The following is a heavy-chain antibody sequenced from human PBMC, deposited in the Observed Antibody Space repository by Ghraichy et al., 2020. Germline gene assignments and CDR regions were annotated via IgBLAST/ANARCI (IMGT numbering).Heavy chain of an antibody. V-gene: IGHV6-1*01. CDR1: GDSVSSISAT. D-gene: IGHD3-22*01. J-gene: IGHJ5*02. CDR2: TYYRSKWYN. Sequence: SQTLSLTCVISGDSVSSISATWNWIRQSPSRGLEWLGRTYYRSKWYNDYAVSVESRVTINPDTSKNQFSLQLNSVTPEDTAVYYCAREYYDSSGYGIWFDPWGQGTLVTVSS. CDR3: AREYYDSSGYGIWFDP.